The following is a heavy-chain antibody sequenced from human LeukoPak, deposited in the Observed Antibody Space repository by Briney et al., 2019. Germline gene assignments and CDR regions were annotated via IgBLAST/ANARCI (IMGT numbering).Heavy chain of an antibody. D-gene: IGHD6-13*01. Sequence: PGGSLRLSCAASGFTFSSYSMNWVRQAPGKGLEWVSSISSSSSYIYYADSVKGRFTISRDNAKNSLYLQMNSLRAEDTAVYYCASSTTIAAASFIAYNWFDPWGQGTLVTVSS. CDR3: ASSTTIAAASFIAYNWFDP. CDR2: ISSSSSYI. V-gene: IGHV3-21*01. J-gene: IGHJ5*02. CDR1: GFTFSSYS.